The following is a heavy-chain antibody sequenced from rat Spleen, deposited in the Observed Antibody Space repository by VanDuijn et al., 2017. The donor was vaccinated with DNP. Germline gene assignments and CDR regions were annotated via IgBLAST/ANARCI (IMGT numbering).Heavy chain of an antibody. V-gene: IGHV5-27*01. D-gene: IGHD1-2*01. J-gene: IGHJ2*01. CDR1: GFTFSNYY. Sequence: EVQLVESGGGPVQPGRSLKLSCAASGFTFSNYYMAWVRQAPKKGLEWVATISTSGSRTYYPDSVKGRFTVSRDNAKSTLYLQVNSLRSEDTATCYCTNNPPIRTAAPFDYWGQGVMVTVSS. CDR2: ISTSGSRT. CDR3: TNNPPIRTAAPFDY.